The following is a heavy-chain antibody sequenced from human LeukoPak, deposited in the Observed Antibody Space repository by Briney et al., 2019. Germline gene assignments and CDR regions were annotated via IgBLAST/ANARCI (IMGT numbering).Heavy chain of an antibody. J-gene: IGHJ6*02. CDR3: ATIPRYGMDV. CDR1: GGTFSSYA. D-gene: IGHD5-24*01. CDR2: IIPIFGTA. Sequence: ASVKVSCKASGGTFSSYAISWVRQAPGQGLEWMGGIIPIFGTANYAQKFQGRVTITADESTSTAYMELSSLRSEDTAVYYCATIPRYGMDVWGQGTTVTVSS. V-gene: IGHV1-69*01.